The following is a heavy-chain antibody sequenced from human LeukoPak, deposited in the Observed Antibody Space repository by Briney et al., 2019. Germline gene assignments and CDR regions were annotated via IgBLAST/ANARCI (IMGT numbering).Heavy chain of an antibody. Sequence: ASVKVSCKASGYTFTGYYMHWVRQAPGQGLEWMGWINPNSGGTNYAQKFQGWVTMTRDTSISTAYMELSRLRSDDTAVYYCARGLNWGAVAGAENFDYWGQGTLVTVSS. J-gene: IGHJ4*02. CDR1: GYTFTGYY. CDR2: INPNSGGT. V-gene: IGHV1-2*04. CDR3: ARGLNWGAVAGAENFDY. D-gene: IGHD6-19*01.